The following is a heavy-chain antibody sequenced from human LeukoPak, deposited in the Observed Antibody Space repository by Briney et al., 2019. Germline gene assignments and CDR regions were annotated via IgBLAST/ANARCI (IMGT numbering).Heavy chain of an antibody. CDR3: ARVSEQLQWARPPDY. D-gene: IGHD2-15*01. Sequence: GSLRLSCAASGFTFGSHGMHWVRQAPGKGLEWVAVISYDGSAKSYSDSVKGRFTISRDNSKNTLYLKMNSLRAEDTAVYYCARVSEQLQWARPPDYWGQGTLVTVS. V-gene: IGHV3-30*03. CDR1: GFTFGSHG. J-gene: IGHJ4*02. CDR2: ISYDGSAK.